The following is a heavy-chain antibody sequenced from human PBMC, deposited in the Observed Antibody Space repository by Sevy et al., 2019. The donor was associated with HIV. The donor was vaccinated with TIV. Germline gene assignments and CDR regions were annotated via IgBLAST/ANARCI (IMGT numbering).Heavy chain of an antibody. J-gene: IGHJ3*01. CDR2: ISYAGSNK. Sequence: GGSLRLSCAASGFTFSSYAMHWVRQAPGKGLEWVAVISYAGSNKYYADSVKGRFTISRDNSKNTLYLQMNSLRAEDTAVYYCATSPSRIAAADKVHAFDLWGQGTMVTVSS. CDR1: GFTFSSYA. CDR3: ATSPSRIAAADKVHAFDL. D-gene: IGHD6-13*01. V-gene: IGHV3-30-3*01.